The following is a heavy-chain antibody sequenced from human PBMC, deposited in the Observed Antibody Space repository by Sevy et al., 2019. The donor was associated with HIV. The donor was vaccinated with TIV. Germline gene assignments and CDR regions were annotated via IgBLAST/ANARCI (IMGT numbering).Heavy chain of an antibody. J-gene: IGHJ3*02. V-gene: IGHV3-11*01. CDR1: GFTFSDHY. D-gene: IGHD3-3*02. CDR3: ARDHFQKTIRGNFDI. CDR2: IRSGGSPI. Sequence: SLKISCAASGFTFSDHYMTWIRQAPGKGLESVAYIRSGGSPIFYADSVKGRFIISRDNTKNALYLQMNILRADDAAVYYCARDHFQKTIRGNFDIWGQGTTVTVSS.